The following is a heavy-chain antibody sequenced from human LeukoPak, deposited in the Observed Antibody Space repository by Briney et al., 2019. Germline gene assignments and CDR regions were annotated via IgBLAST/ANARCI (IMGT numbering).Heavy chain of an antibody. V-gene: IGHV3-66*04. D-gene: IGHD3-16*01. CDR2: IYSGGST. CDR1: GFTVSSNY. CDR3: ARLIWGAGNTNFYYFDY. Sequence: PGGSLRLSCAASGFTVSSNYMSWVRPAPGEGREWVSVIYSGGSTYYADYVEGRFTISRDNSKNTLYLQMNSLRAADTAVYYCARLIWGAGNTNFYYFDYWGQGTLVTVSS. J-gene: IGHJ4*02.